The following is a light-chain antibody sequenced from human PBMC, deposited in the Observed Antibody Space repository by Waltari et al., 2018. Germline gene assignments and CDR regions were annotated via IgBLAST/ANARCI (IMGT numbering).Light chain of an antibody. J-gene: IGKJ1*01. Sequence: DIVMTKSPDSLAVSMGERATIKCKSSQSVLYSSNNKNYLAWYQQKPGQPPKLLIYWASTRESGVPDRFSGSGSGTDFTLTISSLQAEDVAVYYCQQYYSTPWTFGQGTKVEIK. CDR2: WAS. CDR1: QSVLYSSNNKNY. V-gene: IGKV4-1*01. CDR3: QQYYSTPWT.